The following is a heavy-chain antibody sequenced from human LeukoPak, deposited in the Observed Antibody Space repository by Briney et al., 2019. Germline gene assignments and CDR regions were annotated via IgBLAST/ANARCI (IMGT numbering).Heavy chain of an antibody. Sequence: PSETLSLTCAVYGGSFSGYYWSWIRQPPGKGLEWIGEINHSGSTNYNPSLKSRVTISVDTSKNQFSLKLSSVTAADTAVYYCARDIVPPGIFFDYWGQGTLVTVSS. CDR2: INHSGST. V-gene: IGHV4-34*01. CDR3: ARDIVPPGIFFDY. J-gene: IGHJ4*02. D-gene: IGHD2-2*01. CDR1: GGSFSGYY.